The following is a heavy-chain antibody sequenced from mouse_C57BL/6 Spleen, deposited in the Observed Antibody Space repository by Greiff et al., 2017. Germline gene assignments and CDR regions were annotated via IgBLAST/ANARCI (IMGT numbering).Heavy chain of an antibody. V-gene: IGHV1-82*01. J-gene: IGHJ4*01. CDR3: ARNGFYYAMDY. CDR2: LYPGDGDT. CDR1: GYAFSSSW. Sequence: QVQLQQSGPELVKPGASVKISCKASGYAFSSSWMNWVKQRPGKGLEWIGRLYPGDGDTNYNGKFKGKATLTADKSSSTAYMQLSSLTSEDSAVYFCARNGFYYAMDYWGQGTSVTVSS.